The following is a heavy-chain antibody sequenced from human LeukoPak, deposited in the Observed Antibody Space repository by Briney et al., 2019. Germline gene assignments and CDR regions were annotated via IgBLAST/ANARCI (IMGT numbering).Heavy chain of an antibody. V-gene: IGHV4-31*03. Sequence: TSQTLSLTCTVSGGSISSGGYYWSWIRQHPGKGLEWIGYIYYSGSTYYNPSLKSRVTISVDTSKNQFSLKLSSVTAADTAVYYCARDRYGIAAAGTGYWGQGTLVTVSS. J-gene: IGHJ4*02. CDR2: IYYSGST. CDR3: ARDRYGIAAAGTGY. D-gene: IGHD6-13*01. CDR1: GGSISSGGYY.